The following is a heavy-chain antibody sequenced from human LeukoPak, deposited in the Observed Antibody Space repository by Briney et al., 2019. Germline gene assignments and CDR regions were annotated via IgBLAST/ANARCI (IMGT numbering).Heavy chain of an antibody. CDR2: ISEDGGTT. Sequence: GGSLRLSCAASGFTLYNHAMHWVRQAPGKGLEWPSVISEDGGTTSYADSVKGRFTIPRDNSKNSLYLQMNNLRTEDTALYYCAKAAGFWGQGTLVTVSS. J-gene: IGHJ4*02. D-gene: IGHD6-25*01. CDR1: GFTLYNHA. CDR3: AKAAGF. V-gene: IGHV3-43*02.